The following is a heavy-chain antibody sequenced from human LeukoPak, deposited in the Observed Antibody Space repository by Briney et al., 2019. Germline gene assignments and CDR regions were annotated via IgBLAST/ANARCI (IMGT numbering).Heavy chain of an antibody. CDR1: GFTVSSNY. J-gene: IGHJ5*02. V-gene: IGHV3-53*01. CDR3: VREGYNNTWYRS. D-gene: IGHD6-13*01. Sequence: GSLRLSCAASGFTVSSNYMSWVRQAPGKGLEWVSVMYSGGKTYYADSVKGRFTISRDNSKNTLHLQMNSLRAEDTAVYYCVREGYNNTWYRSWGQGTLVTVSS. CDR2: MYSGGKT.